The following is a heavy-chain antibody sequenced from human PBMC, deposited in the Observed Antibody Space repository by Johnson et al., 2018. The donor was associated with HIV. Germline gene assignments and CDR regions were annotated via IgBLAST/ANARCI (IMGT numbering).Heavy chain of an antibody. CDR3: ARHNAFDI. CDR1: GFTFSSYA. Sequence: VQLVESGGGLVQPGGSLRLSCAASGFTFSSYAMHWVRQAPGKGLEWVALVSYDGSTYYADSVKGRFTISRDNSKNTLYLQMNSLRAEDTAVYYCARHNAFDIWGQGTMVTVSS. J-gene: IGHJ3*02. CDR2: VSYDGST. V-gene: IGHV3-30*14.